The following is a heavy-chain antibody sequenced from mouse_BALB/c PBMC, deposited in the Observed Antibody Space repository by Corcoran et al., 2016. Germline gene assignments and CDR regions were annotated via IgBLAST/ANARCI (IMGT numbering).Heavy chain of an antibody. CDR3: ARLHYYGLFAY. Sequence: EVKLLESGGGLVQPGGSLKLSCAASGFDFSRYWMSWVRQAPGKGLEWIGEINPDSSTIKYTPSLKDKFIISRDNAKNTLYLQMSKVRSEDTALYYCARLHYYGLFAYWGQGTLVTVSA. V-gene: IGHV4-1*02. CDR2: INPDSSTI. J-gene: IGHJ3*01. D-gene: IGHD1-1*01. CDR1: GFDFSRYW.